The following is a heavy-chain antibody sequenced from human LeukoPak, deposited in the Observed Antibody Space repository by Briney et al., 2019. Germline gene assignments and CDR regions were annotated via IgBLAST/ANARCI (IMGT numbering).Heavy chain of an antibody. D-gene: IGHD3-3*01. V-gene: IGHV1-8*03. J-gene: IGHJ3*02. CDR2: MNPNSGNT. CDR3: ARGGYFWSGYYSVSLVNDAFDI. CDR1: GYTFTSYD. Sequence: ASVKVSCKASGYTFTSYDINWVRQATGQGLEWMGWMNPNSGNTGYAQKFQGRVTITRNTSISTAYMELSSLRSEDTAVYYCARGGYFWSGYYSVSLVNDAFDIWGQGTMVTVSS.